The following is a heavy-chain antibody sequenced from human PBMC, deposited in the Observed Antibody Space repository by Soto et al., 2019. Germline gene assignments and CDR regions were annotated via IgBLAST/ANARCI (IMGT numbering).Heavy chain of an antibody. Sequence: QVQLVQSGAEVKKPGSSVKVSCKASGGTFSSYTISWVRQAPGQGLEWMGRIIPILGIANYAQKFQGRVTITADKSTITAYMALSSLRFEDTAVYYCARSHCSSTSCYVGNFEYWGQGTLVTVSS. D-gene: IGHD2-2*01. CDR2: IIPILGIA. V-gene: IGHV1-69*02. CDR1: GGTFSSYT. CDR3: ARSHCSSTSCYVGNFEY. J-gene: IGHJ4*02.